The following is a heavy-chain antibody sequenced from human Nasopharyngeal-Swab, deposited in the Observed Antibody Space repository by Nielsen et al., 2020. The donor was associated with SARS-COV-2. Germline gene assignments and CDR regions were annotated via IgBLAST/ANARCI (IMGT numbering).Heavy chain of an antibody. D-gene: IGHD3-22*01. CDR1: GYSISNGYY. Sequence: GSLRLSCTVSGYSISNGYYWGWIRQPPRKGLEWIGTIYHSGTSYYNPSLKSRVTISADTSKNQFSLNLSSVTAADTAVYYCARGLVDVNMMLVVIGFSYWLDSWGQGTLVTVSS. CDR3: ARGLVDVNMMLVVIGFSYWLDS. J-gene: IGHJ5*01. CDR2: IYHSGTS. V-gene: IGHV4-38-2*02.